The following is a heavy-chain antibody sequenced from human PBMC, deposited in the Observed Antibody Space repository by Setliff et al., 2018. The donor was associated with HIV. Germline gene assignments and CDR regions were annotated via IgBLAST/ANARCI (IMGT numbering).Heavy chain of an antibody. J-gene: IGHJ6*03. V-gene: IGHV1-8*02. CDR2: MNPNSGNT. Sequence: ASVKVSCKASGYTFGSYDINWVRQATGQGLEWMGWMNPNSGNTGCAQKFQGRVTMTRDTSISTAYMELNNLKFEDTAVYYCARARRDSYDRGRRNHYYIDVWGKGATVTVSS. CDR3: ARARRDSYDRGRRNHYYIDV. CDR1: GYTFGSYD. D-gene: IGHD3-22*01.